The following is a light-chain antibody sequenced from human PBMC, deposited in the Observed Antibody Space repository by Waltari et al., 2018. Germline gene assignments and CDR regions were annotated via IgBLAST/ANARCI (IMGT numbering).Light chain of an antibody. Sequence: DVVMTQSPLSLPVTLGQPASISCRSSKRLVHSDGNNYLNWFHHRPGQSPRGLMYKVSNRDSVVPYRFSGSVSGTEFTLTISRVEAEDVGVYYCMQATHWPALTFGGGTKVEIK. CDR2: KVS. V-gene: IGKV2-30*02. CDR3: MQATHWPALT. CDR1: KRLVHSDGNNY. J-gene: IGKJ4*01.